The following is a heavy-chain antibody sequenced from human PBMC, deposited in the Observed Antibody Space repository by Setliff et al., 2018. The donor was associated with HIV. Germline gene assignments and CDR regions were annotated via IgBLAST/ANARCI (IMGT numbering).Heavy chain of an antibody. CDR3: ARGGLGKGFDP. J-gene: IGHJ5*02. CDR2: IYTSGIV. CDR1: GGSMRNYY. Sequence: SETLSLTCSVSGGSMRNYYWSWIRQPPRKGLEWVGHIYTSGIVNYNPSLKSRVTISGDTSKNQFSLNLSSVTAADTAVYYCARGGLGKGFDPWGQGTLVTVSS. D-gene: IGHD3-16*01. V-gene: IGHV4-4*09.